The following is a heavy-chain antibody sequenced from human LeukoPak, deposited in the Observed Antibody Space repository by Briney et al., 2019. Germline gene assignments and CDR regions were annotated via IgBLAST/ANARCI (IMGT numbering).Heavy chain of an antibody. V-gene: IGHV5-51*01. Sequence: GESLKISCKGSGSSFTSYWIGWVRPMPGKGLEWMGIIYPGDSDTRYSPSFQGQVTISADKSISTAYLQWSSLKASDTAMYYCARRRLGELSSTSFDYWGQGTLVTVSS. D-gene: IGHD3-16*02. CDR3: ARRRLGELSSTSFDY. CDR2: IYPGDSDT. J-gene: IGHJ4*02. CDR1: GSSFTSYW.